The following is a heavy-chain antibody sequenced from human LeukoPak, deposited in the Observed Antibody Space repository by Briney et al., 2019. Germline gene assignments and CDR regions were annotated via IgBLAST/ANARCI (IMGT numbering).Heavy chain of an antibody. CDR1: GYSFTSYW. J-gene: IGHJ4*02. CDR2: TYPGDSDT. D-gene: IGHD6-19*01. V-gene: IGHV5-51*01. CDR3: ASGPLDGWYYFDY. Sequence: GESLKISCKGSGYSFTSYWIGWVRQMPGKGLEWMGITYPGDSDTRYSPSFQSQVTISADKSISTAYLQWSSLKASDTAMYYCASGPLDGWYYFDYWGQGTLVTVSS.